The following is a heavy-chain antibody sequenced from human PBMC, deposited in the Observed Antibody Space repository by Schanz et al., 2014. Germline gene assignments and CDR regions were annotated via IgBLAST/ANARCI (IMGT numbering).Heavy chain of an antibody. CDR2: ISDSGDTA. Sequence: EVQLVESGGGLVKPGGSLRLSCAASGITFSSHSFNWVRQAPGKGLEWVSLISDSGDTAYYADSVKGRFTISRDNFKGALYLQMNSLRAEDTAIYDCAEEAPCPFALWGRGTLITVSS. V-gene: IGHV3-23*04. CDR1: GITFSSHS. CDR3: AEEAPCPFAL. J-gene: IGHJ2*01.